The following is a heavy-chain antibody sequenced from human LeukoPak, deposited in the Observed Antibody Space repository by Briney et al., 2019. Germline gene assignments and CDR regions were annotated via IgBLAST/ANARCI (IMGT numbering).Heavy chain of an antibody. CDR1: GFTFSRYG. J-gene: IGHJ4*02. D-gene: IGHD6-19*01. CDR2: IWYDGSNK. CDR3: ARRSSGSSGWHYLEC. Sequence: GRSLRLSCAASGFTFSRYGMHWVRQAPGKGLEWVAVIWYDGSNKYYADSVKGRFTISRDNSKNTLYLQMNSLRAEDTAVYYCARRSSGSSGWHYLECWGQGTLVTVSS. V-gene: IGHV3-33*01.